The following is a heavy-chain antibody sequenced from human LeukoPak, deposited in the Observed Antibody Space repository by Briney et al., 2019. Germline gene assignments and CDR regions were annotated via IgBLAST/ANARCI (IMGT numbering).Heavy chain of an antibody. Sequence: PGGSLRLSCAASGFTFSSYWMSWVRQAPGKGLEWVANIKQDGSEKYYVDSVKGRFTISRDNAKNSLYLQMNSLRAEDTAVYYCARDVIGYLWFRESYYFDYWGQGTLVTVSS. J-gene: IGHJ4*02. V-gene: IGHV3-7*01. D-gene: IGHD3-10*01. CDR3: ARDVIGYLWFRESYYFDY. CDR1: GFTFSSYW. CDR2: IKQDGSEK.